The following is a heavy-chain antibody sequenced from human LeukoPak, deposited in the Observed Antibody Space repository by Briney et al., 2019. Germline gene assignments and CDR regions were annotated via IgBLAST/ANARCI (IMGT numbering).Heavy chain of an antibody. CDR3: ASDCSSTSCYP. V-gene: IGHV1-2*02. D-gene: IGHD2-2*01. CDR2: INPNSGGT. Sequence: ASVKVSCKASGYTFTSYDINWVRQATGQWLEWMGWINPNSGGTHYAQKFQGRVTMTRDTPISTAYMELSRLRSDDTAVYYRASDCSSTSCYPWGQGTLVTVSS. J-gene: IGHJ5*02. CDR1: GYTFTSYD.